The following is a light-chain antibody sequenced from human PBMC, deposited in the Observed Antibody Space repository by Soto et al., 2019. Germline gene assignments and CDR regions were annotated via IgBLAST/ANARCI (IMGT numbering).Light chain of an antibody. CDR2: KAS. V-gene: IGKV1-5*03. CDR1: QKINNW. J-gene: IGKJ4*01. CDR3: QQYNSYSLLT. Sequence: IQLTQSPSTLSASVGDRVTITCRASQKINNWLAWYQQKPGTPPKLLISKASNLESGVPSRFSGSGSETEFTLTISSLQPDDFATYYCQQYNSYSLLTFAGGTRVDIK.